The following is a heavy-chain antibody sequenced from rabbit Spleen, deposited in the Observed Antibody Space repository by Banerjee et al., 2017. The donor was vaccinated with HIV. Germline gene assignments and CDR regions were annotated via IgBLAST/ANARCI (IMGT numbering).Heavy chain of an antibody. V-gene: IGHV1S45*01. J-gene: IGHJ4*01. CDR2: INTVTGKS. CDR1: GVSFSDKDV. Sequence: QEQLEESGGDLVKPGASLTLTCKASGVSFSDKDVMCWVRQAPGKGLEWIACINTVTGKSVYGSWAKGRFSMSRTSSTTVTLQMTSLTAADTATYFCARDLVSVIGWNFNLWGPGTLVTVS. D-gene: IGHD1-1*01. CDR3: ARDLVSVIGWNFNL.